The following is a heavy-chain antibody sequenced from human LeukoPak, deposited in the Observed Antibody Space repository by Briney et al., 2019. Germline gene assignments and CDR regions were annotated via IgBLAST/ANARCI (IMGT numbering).Heavy chain of an antibody. V-gene: IGHV1-58*02. CDR1: GFTFTSSA. J-gene: IGHJ6*02. D-gene: IGHD6-19*01. CDR3: ARVETAVAGNSYCYYGMDV. Sequence: GASVKVSCKASGFTFTSSAMQWVRQARGQRLEWIGWIVVGSGNTNYAQKFQERVTITRDMSTSTAYMELSSLRSEDTAVYYCARVETAVAGNSYCYYGMDVWGQGTTVTVSS. CDR2: IVVGSGNT.